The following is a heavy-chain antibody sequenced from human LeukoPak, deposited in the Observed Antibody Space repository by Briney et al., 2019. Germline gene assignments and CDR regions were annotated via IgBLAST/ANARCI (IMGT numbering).Heavy chain of an antibody. Sequence: GGSLTLSCAASGFTFIRYSMNWVRQAPGKGLEWVSFISSRSTYIYYADSVKGRFTISRDNAKNSLYLQMNSLRAEDTAVYYCARVVDGSGSYYNDYWGQGTLVTVSS. V-gene: IGHV3-21*01. CDR3: ARVVDGSGSYYNDY. CDR2: ISSRSTYI. D-gene: IGHD3-10*01. CDR1: GFTFIRYS. J-gene: IGHJ4*02.